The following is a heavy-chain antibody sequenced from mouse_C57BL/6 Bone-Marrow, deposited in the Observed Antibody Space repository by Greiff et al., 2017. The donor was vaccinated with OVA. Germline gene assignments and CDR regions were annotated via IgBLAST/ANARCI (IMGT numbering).Heavy chain of an antibody. CDR2: IDPNSGGT. CDR1: GSTFTTYW. Sequence: VQLQQPGAELVQPGASVKLSCPSSGSTFTTYWMHWVQQRPGRGLAWIGRIDPNSGGTKYNEKFKSKATLTVDKPSSTAYMQLSSLTSEDSAVYYCARKARWLLKAYWGQGTLVTVSA. CDR3: ARKARWLLKAY. D-gene: IGHD2-3*01. V-gene: IGHV1-72*01. J-gene: IGHJ3*01.